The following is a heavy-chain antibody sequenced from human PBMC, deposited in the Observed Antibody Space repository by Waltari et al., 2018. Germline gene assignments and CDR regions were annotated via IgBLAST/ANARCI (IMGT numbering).Heavy chain of an antibody. Sequence: QVQLVQSGAEVKKPGASVKVSCTASGYTFTGYYIHWVRQAPGQGLEWMGWINPKSGGTKYAQKFQGRVTMTRDTSISTAHMELSRLRFDDTAMYYCVRSLAAVGNSRGYWGQGTLVTVSS. CDR2: INPKSGGT. CDR3: VRSLAAVGNSRGY. J-gene: IGHJ4*02. D-gene: IGHD6-13*01. V-gene: IGHV1-2*02. CDR1: GYTFTGYY.